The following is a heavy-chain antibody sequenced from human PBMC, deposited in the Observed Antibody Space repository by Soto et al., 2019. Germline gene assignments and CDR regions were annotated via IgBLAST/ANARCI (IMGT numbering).Heavy chain of an antibody. Sequence: QITLNESGPTVVKPAETLTLTCTFSGFSLTTSGVGVGWIVHSPEKPRDGLPPIYWDDDKRYSASLKSRLTITKDTSKNQVVLTMASVDPADTATYYCAHRILRTVFGLVTTTAIYFDFWGQGTPVVVSS. V-gene: IGHV2-5*02. CDR2: IYWDDDK. D-gene: IGHD3-3*01. J-gene: IGHJ4*02. CDR3: AHRILRTVFGLVTTTAIYFDF. CDR1: GFSLTTSGVG.